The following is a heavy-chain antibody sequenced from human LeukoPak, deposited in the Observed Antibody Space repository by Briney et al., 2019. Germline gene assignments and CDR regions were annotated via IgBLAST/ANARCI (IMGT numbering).Heavy chain of an antibody. D-gene: IGHD2-2*02. Sequence: GGSLRLSCAASGFKFDDYGMSWVRQVPGKGLEWVSGINWNGGSRGYADSVKGRFTISRDNAKNSVYLQMNSLRSEDTAFYHCARDRCSSTSCYNTPNWFDPWGQGTLVIVSS. CDR2: INWNGGSR. CDR1: GFKFDDYG. J-gene: IGHJ5*02. CDR3: ARDRCSSTSCYNTPNWFDP. V-gene: IGHV3-20*01.